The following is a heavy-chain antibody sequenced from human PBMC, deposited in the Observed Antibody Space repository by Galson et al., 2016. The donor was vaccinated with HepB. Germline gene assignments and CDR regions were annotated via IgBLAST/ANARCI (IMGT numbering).Heavy chain of an antibody. V-gene: IGHV1-3*01. CDR2: IRGDNGNT. D-gene: IGHD3-10*01. CDR1: GYIFTTYS. J-gene: IGHJ6*02. CDR3: ARDWRITRVRGVTNYYYYGMDV. Sequence: SVKVSCKASGYIFTTYSMHWVRQAPGQRLEWMGWIRGDNGNTASSQKFQDRVTITRDTSATTVYIELSGLTPEDTAVYYCARDWRITRVRGVTNYYYYGMDVWGQGTTVTVSS.